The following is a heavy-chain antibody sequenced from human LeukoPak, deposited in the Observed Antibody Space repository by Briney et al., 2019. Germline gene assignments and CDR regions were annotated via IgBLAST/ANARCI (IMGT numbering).Heavy chain of an antibody. CDR1: GYTFTSYY. CDR3: ARSRPYYYDSSGYYYPPPDY. CDR2: INPSGGST. Sequence: ASVKASCKASGYTFTSYYMHWVRQAPGQGLEWMGIINPSGGSTSYAQKFQGRVTMTRDTSTSTVYMELSSLRSEDTAVYYCARSRPYYYDSSGYYYPPPDYWGQGTLVTVSS. J-gene: IGHJ4*02. D-gene: IGHD3-22*01. V-gene: IGHV1-46*01.